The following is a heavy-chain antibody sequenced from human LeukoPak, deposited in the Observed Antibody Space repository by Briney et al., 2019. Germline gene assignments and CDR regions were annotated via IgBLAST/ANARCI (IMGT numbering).Heavy chain of an antibody. V-gene: IGHV4-61*08. J-gene: IGHJ6*02. CDR1: GGSISSGDYY. CDR3: ARVRAIAGYYGMDV. Sequence: SETLSLTCTVSGGSISSGDYYWSWIRQPPGKGLEWIGYIYYSGSTNYNPSLKSRVTISVDTSKNQFSLKLSSVTAADTAVYYCARVRAIAGYYGMDVWGQGTTVTVSS. CDR2: IYYSGST.